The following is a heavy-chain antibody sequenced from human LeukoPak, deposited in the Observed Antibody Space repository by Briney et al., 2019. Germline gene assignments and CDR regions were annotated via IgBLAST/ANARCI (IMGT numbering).Heavy chain of an antibody. V-gene: IGHV1-46*01. CDR2: IIPSGGST. CDR1: GYTFTSYY. Sequence: ASVKVSCKASGYTFTSYYMHWVRQAPGQGLEWMGIIIPSGGSTSYAQKFQGRVTMTRDTSTSTVYMELSSLRSEDTAVYYCAREANLGQLRGGNWFDPWGQGTLVTVSS. D-gene: IGHD3-16*01. CDR3: AREANLGQLRGGNWFDP. J-gene: IGHJ5*02.